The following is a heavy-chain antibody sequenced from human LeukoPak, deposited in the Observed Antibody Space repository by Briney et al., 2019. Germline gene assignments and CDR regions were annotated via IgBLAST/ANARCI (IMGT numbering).Heavy chain of an antibody. Sequence: GGSLRLPCAASGFTFKKYAMNWVRQVPGKGLEWVSGISGSGDSTYYADSVKGRFTISRDNSKNTLYLQMNSLRAEDTAVYYCAKDPDLDARVVIIGGDAFDIWGQGTMVTVSS. CDR2: ISGSGDST. CDR1: GFTFKKYA. J-gene: IGHJ3*02. D-gene: IGHD3-3*01. CDR3: AKDPDLDARVVIIGGDAFDI. V-gene: IGHV3-23*01.